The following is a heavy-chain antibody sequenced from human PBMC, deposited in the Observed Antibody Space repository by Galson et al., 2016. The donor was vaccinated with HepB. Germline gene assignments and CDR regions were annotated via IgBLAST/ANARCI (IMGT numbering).Heavy chain of an antibody. J-gene: IGHJ4*02. CDR3: ARELDCGGNCHAGADFDY. CDR2: SHYSGQT. D-gene: IGHD2-21*02. Sequence: ETLSLTCDVSGGSISGYFWSWNRQPPGKGLEWIGASHYSGQTLYNPSLLSRITTSVDMSKNQFSLKLTPVTAADTAVYYWARELDCGGNCHAGADFDYWGQGTLVAVSS. V-gene: IGHV4-59*12. CDR1: GGSISGYF.